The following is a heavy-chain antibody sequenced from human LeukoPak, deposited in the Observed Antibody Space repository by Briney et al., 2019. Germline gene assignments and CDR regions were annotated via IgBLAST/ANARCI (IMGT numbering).Heavy chain of an antibody. J-gene: IGHJ6*02. Sequence: PSETLSLTCTVSGGSISSYYWTWIRQPPGKGLEWIGYIYYSGTTDYNPSLKSRVTISADASRSQFSLNLTSVTAAGTAIYYCARATSGSYYSYYGMDVWGQGTTVTVSS. CDR2: IYYSGTT. CDR3: ARATSGSYYSYYGMDV. V-gene: IGHV4-59*01. CDR1: GGSISSYY. D-gene: IGHD1-26*01.